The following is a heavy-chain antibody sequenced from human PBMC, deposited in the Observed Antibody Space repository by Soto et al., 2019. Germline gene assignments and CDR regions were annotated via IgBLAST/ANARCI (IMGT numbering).Heavy chain of an antibody. Sequence: EVQLLESGGGLVQPGGSLRLSCVASGFTSSTYAMSWVRQAPGKGLEWVSTISYRGDSTYYADSVKGRFTISRDSSMNMLSLQMVSLRAEDTATYYCVGLGYCSTTSCLAWGQGTLVAVSS. CDR1: GFTSSTYA. CDR3: VGLGYCSTTSCLA. V-gene: IGHV3-23*01. D-gene: IGHD2-2*01. J-gene: IGHJ5*02. CDR2: ISYRGDST.